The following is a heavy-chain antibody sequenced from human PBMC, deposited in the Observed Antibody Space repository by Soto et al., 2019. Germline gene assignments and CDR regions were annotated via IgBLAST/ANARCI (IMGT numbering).Heavy chain of an antibody. D-gene: IGHD2-15*01. J-gene: IGHJ3*02. CDR1: GGTFSTYS. Sequence: QVQLVQSGAEVKKPGSSVKVSCKASGGTFSTYSITWVRQAPGQGPEWMGRIIPVLGLANYAQKFHGRVTITAGKSTSTAYMELSSLRSEDTAVYYCAKEAYCSAGSCLDDAFDIWGQGTMVTVSS. V-gene: IGHV1-69*02. CDR3: AKEAYCSAGSCLDDAFDI. CDR2: IIPVLGLA.